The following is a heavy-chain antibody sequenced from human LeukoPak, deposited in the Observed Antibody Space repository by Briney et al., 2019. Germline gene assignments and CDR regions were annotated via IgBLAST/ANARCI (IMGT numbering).Heavy chain of an antibody. V-gene: IGHV3-21*01. CDR3: AKDRFNSSGWYAGSWNY. Sequence: GGSLRLSCAASGFTFSSYSMNWVRQAPGKGLEWVSSISSSSSYIYYADSVKGRFTISRDNAKNSLYLQMNSLRAEDTAVYYCAKDRFNSSGWYAGSWNYWGQGTLVTVSS. CDR2: ISSSSSYI. CDR1: GFTFSSYS. D-gene: IGHD6-19*01. J-gene: IGHJ4*02.